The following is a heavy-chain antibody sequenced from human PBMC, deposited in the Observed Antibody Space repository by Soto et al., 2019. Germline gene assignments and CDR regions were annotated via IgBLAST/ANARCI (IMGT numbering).Heavy chain of an antibody. CDR2: IYAGGTT. D-gene: IGHD3-3*01. CDR1: GLTFTNNY. J-gene: IGHJ4*02. Sequence: EVQLVESGGGLVQPGGSLRLSCTGSGLTFTNNYMTWVRQAPGKGLEWVSIIYAGGTTYYADSVKGRFTISRDTSKNTLCLKMNSLRAEDTAVYFCAHAPGVGGQYYFDSWGQGTLVTVSS. V-gene: IGHV3-66*01. CDR3: AHAPGVGGQYYFDS.